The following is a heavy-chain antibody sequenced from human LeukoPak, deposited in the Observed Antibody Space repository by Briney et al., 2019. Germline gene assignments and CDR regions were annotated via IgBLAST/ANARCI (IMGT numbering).Heavy chain of an antibody. CDR2: INHSGST. CDR1: GGSFSGYY. CDR3: ARKVVPAAIGREPVRVP. Sequence: PSETLSLTCAVYGGSFSGYYWSWIRQPPGKRLEWIGEINHSGSTNYNPSLKSRVTISVDTSKNQFSLKLSSVTAADTAVYYCARKVVPAAIGREPVRVPWGQGTLVTVSS. V-gene: IGHV4-34*01. J-gene: IGHJ5*02. D-gene: IGHD2-2*02.